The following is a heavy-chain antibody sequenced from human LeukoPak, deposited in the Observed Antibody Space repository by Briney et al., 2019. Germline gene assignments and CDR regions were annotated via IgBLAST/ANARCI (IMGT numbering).Heavy chain of an antibody. Sequence: SETLSLTCTVSGGSISSSSYYWGWIRQPPGKGLEWIGSIYYSGSTYYNPSLKSRVTISVDTSKNQFSLKLSSVTAADTAVYXXARTTMIVVVTDFDYWGQGTLVTVSS. CDR1: GGSISSSSYY. CDR3: ARTTMIVVVTDFDY. J-gene: IGHJ4*02. CDR2: IYYSGST. V-gene: IGHV4-39*01. D-gene: IGHD3-22*01.